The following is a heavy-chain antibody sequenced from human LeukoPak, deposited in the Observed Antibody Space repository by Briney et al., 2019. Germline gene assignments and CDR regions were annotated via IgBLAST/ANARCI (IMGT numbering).Heavy chain of an antibody. Sequence: GGSLRLSCTASGFTFGDYAMSWVRQAPGKGLEWVSSISNDGKYIYYADSVKGRFTISRDNAKSSLYLQMNSLRAEDTAVYYCANHLACGSTSCPPFDDWGQGTLVTVSS. CDR2: ISNDGKYI. D-gene: IGHD2-2*01. CDR1: GFTFGDYA. V-gene: IGHV3-21*01. J-gene: IGHJ4*02. CDR3: ANHLACGSTSCPPFDD.